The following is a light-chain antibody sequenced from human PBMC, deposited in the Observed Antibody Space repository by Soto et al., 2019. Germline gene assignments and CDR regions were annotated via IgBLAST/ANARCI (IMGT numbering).Light chain of an antibody. Sequence: DIQMTQSPSSLSASVGDRVTITCRASQTITNFLNWYQQKPGKAPKLLIYTTSTIHTGVPSRFSGIGSGTDFTLTINSLQPEDVATYYCQQTYSTPLTFGGGTKVEIK. CDR1: QTITNF. CDR2: TTS. J-gene: IGKJ4*01. V-gene: IGKV1-39*01. CDR3: QQTYSTPLT.